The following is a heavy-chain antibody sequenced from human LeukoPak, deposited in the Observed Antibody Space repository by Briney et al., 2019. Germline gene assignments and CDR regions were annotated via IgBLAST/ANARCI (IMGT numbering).Heavy chain of an antibody. CDR3: TKRLCSGGSCYFDY. CDR2: IRSKANSYAT. D-gene: IGHD2-15*01. Sequence: GGSLRLSCAASGFTFSGSAMHWVRQASGKGLEWVGRIRSKANSYATAYAASVKGRFTASRDDSKNPAYLQMNSLKTEDTAVYYCTKRLCSGGSCYFDYWGQGTLVTVSS. J-gene: IGHJ4*02. V-gene: IGHV3-73*01. CDR1: GFTFSGSA.